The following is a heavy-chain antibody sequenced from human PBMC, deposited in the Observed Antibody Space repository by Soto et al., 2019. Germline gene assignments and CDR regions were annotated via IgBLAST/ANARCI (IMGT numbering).Heavy chain of an antibody. CDR1: GFTFSSYW. CDR2: IKQDGSEK. CDR3: AREYTAWPLAYGLDV. D-gene: IGHD2-2*02. J-gene: IGHJ6*02. V-gene: IGHV3-7*01. Sequence: VGSLRLSCAASGFTFSSYWMSWVRQAPGKGLEWVANIKQDGSEKYYADSLKGRFTISRDNAKNSVSLQMNSLRAEDTAVYYCAREYTAWPLAYGLDVWGQGTTVTVSS.